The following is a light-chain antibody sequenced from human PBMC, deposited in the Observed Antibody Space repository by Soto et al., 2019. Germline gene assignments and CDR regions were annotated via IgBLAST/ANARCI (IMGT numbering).Light chain of an antibody. J-gene: IGKJ2*01. CDR1: QGNNSF. CDR3: QQLNDRRFS. Sequence: IQLTQSPSSLSASVGDRVTISCRASQGNNSFVAWYQQKSGKAPKLLIYAASTLPSGVPSRFSGSGSGTDFTLTISSLPPEDFATYYCQQLNDRRFSFGQGTKVDIK. CDR2: AAS. V-gene: IGKV1-9*01.